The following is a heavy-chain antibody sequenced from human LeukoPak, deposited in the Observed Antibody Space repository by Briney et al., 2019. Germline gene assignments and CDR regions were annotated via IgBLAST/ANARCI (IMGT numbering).Heavy chain of an antibody. D-gene: IGHD3-16*02. V-gene: IGHV1-2*02. CDR2: ISIYNGNT. J-gene: IGHJ4*02. CDR3: AREGLRLGELSYPFDY. CDR1: GYTFTGYY. Sequence: GASVKVSCKASGYTFTGYYMHWVRQAPGQGLEWMGWISIYNGNTNYAQILQGRVTMTRDTSISTAYMELSRLRSDDTAVYYCAREGLRLGELSYPFDYWGQGTLVTVSS.